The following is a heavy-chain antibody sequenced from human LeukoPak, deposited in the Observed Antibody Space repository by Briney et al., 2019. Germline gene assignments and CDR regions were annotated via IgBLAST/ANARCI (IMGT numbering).Heavy chain of an antibody. D-gene: IGHD2-15*01. J-gene: IGHJ3*02. Sequence: SETLSLTCTVSGGSINNYYWSWIRQPAEKGLEWIGRTYTRGSSNYNPSLKSRVTMSVDTSKNQFSLKLSSVTAADTAVYYCARGRYCSADICPGGDAFDIWGQGTMVSVSS. CDR2: TYTRGSS. V-gene: IGHV4-4*07. CDR3: ARGRYCSADICPGGDAFDI. CDR1: GGSINNYY.